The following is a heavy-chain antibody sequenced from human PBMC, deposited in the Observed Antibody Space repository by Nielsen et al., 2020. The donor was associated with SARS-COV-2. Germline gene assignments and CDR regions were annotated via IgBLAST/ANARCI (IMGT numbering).Heavy chain of an antibody. J-gene: IGHJ3*02. V-gene: IGHV3-64D*08. D-gene: IGHD6-13*01. CDR1: GFSFSIHA. CDR3: VNCRTSWLDDDLDDI. CDR2: INSRGDKR. Sequence: GGSLRLSCSASGFSFSIHAMHWVRQAPGKGLEFVSVINSRGDKRYYADTVEDRFIISRDNSKNILYLEISRLRPEDTAKYYCVNCRTSWLDDDLDDIWGQGTMVTVSA.